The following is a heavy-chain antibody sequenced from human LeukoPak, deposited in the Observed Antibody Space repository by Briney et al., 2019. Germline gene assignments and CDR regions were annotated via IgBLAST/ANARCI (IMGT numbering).Heavy chain of an antibody. CDR1: GGSFSGYY. CDR3: ARGLATREA. D-gene: IGHD5-24*01. Sequence: SETLSLTCAVYGGSFSGYYWSWIRQPPGKGLEWIGEINHSGSTNYNPSLKSRVTISVDTSKNQFSLKLSSVTVADTAVYYCARGLATREAWGQGTLVTVSS. J-gene: IGHJ4*02. V-gene: IGHV4-34*01. CDR2: INHSGST.